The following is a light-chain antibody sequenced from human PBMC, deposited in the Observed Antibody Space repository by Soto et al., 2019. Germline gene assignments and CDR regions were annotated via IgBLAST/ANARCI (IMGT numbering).Light chain of an antibody. CDR3: STWDASLSGYV. J-gene: IGLJ1*01. CDR1: SSNIGSNY. CDR2: SDN. V-gene: IGLV1-47*02. Sequence: QAVLTQPPSASGTPGQKVTITCTGSSSNIGSNYVYWYQHLPGTAPKLLIFSDNERPSGVPERFSGSKSGTSASLAISGLRSEDEADYYCSTWDASLSGYVFGTGTRSPS.